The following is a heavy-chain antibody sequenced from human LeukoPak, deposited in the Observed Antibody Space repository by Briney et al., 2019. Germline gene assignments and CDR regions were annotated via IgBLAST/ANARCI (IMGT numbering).Heavy chain of an antibody. J-gene: IGHJ4*02. CDR3: ARDYSIAVADTGFDY. D-gene: IGHD6-19*01. Sequence: ASVKVSCKASGYTFTTYGISWVRQAPGQGLEWMGWISAYNGNTNYAQKLQGRVTMTTDTSTSTAYMELTSLRSDDTAVYYCARDYSIAVADTGFDYWGQGTLVTVS. CDR1: GYTFTTYG. CDR2: ISAYNGNT. V-gene: IGHV1-18*01.